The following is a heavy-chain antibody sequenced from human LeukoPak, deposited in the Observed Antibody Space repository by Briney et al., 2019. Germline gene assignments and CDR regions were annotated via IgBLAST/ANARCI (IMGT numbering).Heavy chain of an antibody. Sequence: ASVKVSCKASGYTFTGYYMHWVRQAPGQGLEWMGWINPNSGGTNYAQKFQGRVTMTRDMSTSTVYMELSSLRSGDTAVYYCARDRSRGYYYYYMDVWGKGTTVTVSS. V-gene: IGHV1-2*02. D-gene: IGHD2-2*01. CDR2: INPNSGGT. CDR3: ARDRSRGYYYYYMDV. CDR1: GYTFTGYY. J-gene: IGHJ6*03.